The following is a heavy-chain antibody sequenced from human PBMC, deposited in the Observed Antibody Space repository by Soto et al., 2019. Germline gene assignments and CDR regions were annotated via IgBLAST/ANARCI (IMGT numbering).Heavy chain of an antibody. D-gene: IGHD3-3*01. CDR1: GASISRDNYY. CDR2: ISNSRST. CDR3: ARVTTVTSWFEP. V-gene: IGHV4-31*03. Sequence: SETLSLTCSVSGASISRDNYYWSWIRQHPGKGLEWIGYISNSRSTYYNPSLKSRLTISVDTSKNRFSLQLSSVTAADTAVYYCARVTTVTSWFEPWGQGTLVTVSS. J-gene: IGHJ5*02.